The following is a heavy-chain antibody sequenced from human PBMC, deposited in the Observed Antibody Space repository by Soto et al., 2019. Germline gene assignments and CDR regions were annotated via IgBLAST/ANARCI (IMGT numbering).Heavy chain of an antibody. Sequence: SVTVSCKAAGGTFISYTISWVRQAPGQGLEWMGRIIPILGIANYAQKFQGRVTITADKSTSTAYMELSSLRSEDTAVYYCARDRGAVAGTQDYWGQGTLVTVSS. J-gene: IGHJ4*02. D-gene: IGHD6-19*01. CDR3: ARDRGAVAGTQDY. V-gene: IGHV1-69*04. CDR1: GGTFISYT. CDR2: IIPILGIA.